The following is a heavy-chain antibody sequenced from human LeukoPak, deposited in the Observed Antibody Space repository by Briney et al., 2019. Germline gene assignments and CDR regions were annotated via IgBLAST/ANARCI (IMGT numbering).Heavy chain of an antibody. CDR1: GFTFSSYA. D-gene: IGHD3-10*01. J-gene: IGHJ4*02. V-gene: IGHV3-23*01. CDR2: ISGSGGST. CDR3: ANAANMVRGVIVY. Sequence: GGSLRLSCAASGFTFSSYAMSWVRQAPGKGLEWVSAISGSGGSTYYADSVEGRFTISRDNSKNTLYLQMNSLRAEDTAVYYCANAANMVRGVIVYWGQGTLVTVSS.